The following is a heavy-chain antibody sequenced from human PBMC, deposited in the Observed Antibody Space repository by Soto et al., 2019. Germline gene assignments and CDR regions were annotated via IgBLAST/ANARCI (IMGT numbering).Heavy chain of an antibody. CDR1: GFTFSSYA. Sequence: EVQLLESGGGLVQPGGSLRLSCAASGFTFSSYAMSWVRQAPGKGLEWVSAISGSGGSTYYGDSVKGRFTISRDNSKNTLYLHMNSVRADDTDVYYCAKAIAAAGSDYGGQGFMVSVSS. V-gene: IGHV3-23*01. CDR3: AKAIAAAGSDY. CDR2: ISGSGGST. J-gene: IGHJ4*02. D-gene: IGHD6-13*01.